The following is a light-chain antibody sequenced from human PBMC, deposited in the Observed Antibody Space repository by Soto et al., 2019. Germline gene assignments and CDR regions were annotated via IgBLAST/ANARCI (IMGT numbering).Light chain of an antibody. CDR3: QQYGKSLIT. CDR1: QSVSSSY. CDR2: GAS. J-gene: IGKJ5*01. Sequence: ENVLTQSPGTLSLSPGERATLSCRASQSVSSSYLAWYQQKPGQAPRLLIYGASSRATGIPDRISGSGSGTDFTLTISRLEPEDFAVYYCQQYGKSLITFGQGTRLEIK. V-gene: IGKV3-20*01.